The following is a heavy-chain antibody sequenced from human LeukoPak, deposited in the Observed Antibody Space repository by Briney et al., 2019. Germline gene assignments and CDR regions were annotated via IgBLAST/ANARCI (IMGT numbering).Heavy chain of an antibody. CDR3: AKSYYYYDSSGYYDY. CDR2: ISGSGGST. D-gene: IGHD3-22*01. V-gene: IGHV3-23*01. J-gene: IGHJ4*02. Sequence: GGSLRLSCAASGFTFSSYAMSWVRQAPGKGLEWVSAISGSGGSTYYADSVKGRFTISRDNSKNTLYLQMNSLRAEDTAVYYCAKSYYYYDSSGYYDYWGQGTLVTVSS. CDR1: GFTFSSYA.